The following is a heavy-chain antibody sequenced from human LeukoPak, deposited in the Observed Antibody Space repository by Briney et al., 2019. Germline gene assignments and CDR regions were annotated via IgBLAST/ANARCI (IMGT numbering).Heavy chain of an antibody. V-gene: IGHV4-34*01. J-gene: IGHJ4*02. CDR1: GGSFSGYY. Sequence: SSETLSLTCAVYGGSFSGYYWSWIRQPPGKGLEWIGEINHSGSTNYNPSLKSRVTISVDTSKNQFSLKLSSVTAADTAVYYCARVSGYSYGEGYFDYWGQGTLVTVSS. CDR3: ARVSGYSYGEGYFDY. D-gene: IGHD5-18*01. CDR2: INHSGST.